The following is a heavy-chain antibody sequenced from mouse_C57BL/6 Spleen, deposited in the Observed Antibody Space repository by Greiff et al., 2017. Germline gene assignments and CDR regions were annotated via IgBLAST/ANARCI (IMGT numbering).Heavy chain of an antibody. D-gene: IGHD2-4*01. CDR3: TRKGMDDYDSWFAY. CDR1: GYTFTDYE. Sequence: QVQLKESGAELVRPGASVTLSCKASGYTFTDYEMHWVKQTPVHGLEWIGAIDPETGGTAYNQKFKGKAILTADKSSSTAYMELRSLTSEDSAVYYCTRKGMDDYDSWFAYWGQGTLVTVSA. CDR2: IDPETGGT. J-gene: IGHJ3*01. V-gene: IGHV1-15*01.